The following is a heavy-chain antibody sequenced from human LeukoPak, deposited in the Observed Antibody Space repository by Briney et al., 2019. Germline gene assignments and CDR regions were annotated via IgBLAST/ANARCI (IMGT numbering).Heavy chain of an antibody. CDR2: IYIGDSET. V-gene: IGHV5-51*01. CDR1: GDSVSTDW. D-gene: IGHD5-24*01. CDR3: ARLEMATITSFDY. Sequence: GESLKISCKGSGDSVSTDWIGWVRPMPAKGLEWMGIIYIGDSETRYSPSFQGQVTISADKSISTAYLQWSGLKASDTAMYYCARLEMATITSFDYWGQGTLVTVSS. J-gene: IGHJ4*02.